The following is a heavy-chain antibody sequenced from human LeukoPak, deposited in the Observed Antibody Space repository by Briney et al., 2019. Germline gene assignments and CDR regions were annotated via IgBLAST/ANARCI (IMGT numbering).Heavy chain of an antibody. V-gene: IGHV1-69*05. CDR1: GGTFSSYA. Sequence: GSSVKVSCKASGGTFSSYAISWVRQAPGQGLEWMGGIIPIFGTANYAQKFQGRVTMTTDTSTSTAYMELRSLRSDDTAVYYCAGTDRKGHYYDSSGYYPFDYWGQGTLVTVSS. CDR3: AGTDRKGHYYDSSGYYPFDY. D-gene: IGHD3-22*01. J-gene: IGHJ4*02. CDR2: IIPIFGTA.